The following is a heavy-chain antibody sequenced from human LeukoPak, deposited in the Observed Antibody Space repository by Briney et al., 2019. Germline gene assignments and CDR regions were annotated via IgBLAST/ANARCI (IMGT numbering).Heavy chain of an antibody. Sequence: SETLSLTCTVSGGSISSYYWSWIRQPPGKGLEWIGYIYYSGSTNYNPSLKSRVAISVDTSKNQFSLKLSSVTAADTAVYYCARLVVPAARAYYYYYYMDVWGKGTTVTVSS. CDR3: ARLVVPAARAYYYYYYMDV. CDR1: GGSISSYY. J-gene: IGHJ6*03. V-gene: IGHV4-59*08. CDR2: IYYSGST. D-gene: IGHD2-2*01.